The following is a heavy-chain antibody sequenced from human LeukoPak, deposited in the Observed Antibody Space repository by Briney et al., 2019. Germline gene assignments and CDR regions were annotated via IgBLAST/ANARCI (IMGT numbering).Heavy chain of an antibody. CDR3: ARVRVGYYYYYMDV. V-gene: IGHV4-59*11. J-gene: IGHJ6*03. CDR2: IYYSGST. Sequence: SETLSLTCTLSGGSISGHYWSWIRQPPGKGLGWIGYIYYSGSTNYNPSLKSRVTISVDTSKNQFSLKLSSVTAADTAVYYCARVRVGYYYYYMDVWGKGTTVTVSS. CDR1: GGSISGHY.